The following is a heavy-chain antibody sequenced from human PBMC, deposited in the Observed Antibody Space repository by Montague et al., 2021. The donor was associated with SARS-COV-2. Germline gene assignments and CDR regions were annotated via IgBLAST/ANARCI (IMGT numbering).Heavy chain of an antibody. Sequence: SLRLSCAASGFIFRNYAMSWVRQAPGKGLEWIPVLYKDDRTTEYAGSVKGRFTISRDNSKNTLYLQMNSLRAEDTALYYCAKRDGYNPRNWSFDYWGQGTPVTVSS. CDR3: AKRDGYNPRNWSFDY. V-gene: IGHV3-23*03. J-gene: IGHJ4*02. D-gene: IGHD5-24*01. CDR2: LYKDDRTT. CDR1: GFIFRNYA.